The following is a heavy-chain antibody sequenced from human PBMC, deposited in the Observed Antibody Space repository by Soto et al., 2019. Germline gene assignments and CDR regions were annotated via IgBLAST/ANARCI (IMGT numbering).Heavy chain of an antibody. D-gene: IGHD1-26*01. CDR1: GYTFTSYG. CDR3: ARVVGALGHWFDP. V-gene: IGHV1-18*01. Sequence: QVQLVQSGGEVKKPGASVKVSCKASGYTFTSYGISWVRQAPGQGLEWMGRISAYNGNTNYAQKLQGRVTMTTDTSTRTAYMELRSLRSADTAVYYCARVVGALGHWFDPWGQGTLVTVSS. CDR2: ISAYNGNT. J-gene: IGHJ5*02.